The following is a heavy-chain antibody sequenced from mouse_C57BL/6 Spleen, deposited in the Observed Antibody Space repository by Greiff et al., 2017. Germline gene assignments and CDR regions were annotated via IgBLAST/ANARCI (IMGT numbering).Heavy chain of an antibody. J-gene: IGHJ3*01. Sequence: QVQLQQPGTELVKPGASVKLSCKASGYTFTSYWMHWVKQRPGQGLEWIGNINPSNGGTNYNEKFKSKATLTVDKSSSTDYMQLSSLTSEDSAVYYCALSTMVTTRFAYWGQGTLVTVSA. CDR1: GYTFTSYW. V-gene: IGHV1-53*01. CDR3: ALSTMVTTRFAY. D-gene: IGHD2-2*01. CDR2: INPSNGGT.